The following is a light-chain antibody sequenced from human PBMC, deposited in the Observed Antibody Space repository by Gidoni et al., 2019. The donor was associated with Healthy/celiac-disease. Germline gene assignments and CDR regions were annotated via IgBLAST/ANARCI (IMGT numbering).Light chain of an antibody. CDR1: QGISSY. CDR2: AAS. Sequence: AIRITQSPSSLSASTGDRVPITCRASQGISSYLAWYQQKPGKAPKRLIYAASTLQSGVPSRFSGSGSGTDFTLTISGLQSEEFATYYCQQYYSYVIFXGXTKVEIK. V-gene: IGKV1-8*01. J-gene: IGKJ4*01. CDR3: QQYYSYVI.